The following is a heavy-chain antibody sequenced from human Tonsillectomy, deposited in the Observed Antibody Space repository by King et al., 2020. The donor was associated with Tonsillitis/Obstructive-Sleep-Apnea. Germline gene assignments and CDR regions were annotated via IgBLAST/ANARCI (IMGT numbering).Heavy chain of an antibody. Sequence: VQLQQWGAGLLKPSETLSLTCAVYGGSFSGYYWSWIRQPPGKGLEWIGEINHSGSTNYNPSLKSRVTISVDTSKNQFSLKLSSVTAADTAVYYCARALPPPDIVLMVYWFPAPPDVWGKGTPV. V-gene: IGHV4-34*01. J-gene: IGHJ6*03. CDR3: ARALPPPDIVLMVYWFPAPPDV. CDR2: INHSGST. D-gene: IGHD2-8*01. CDR1: GGSFSGYY.